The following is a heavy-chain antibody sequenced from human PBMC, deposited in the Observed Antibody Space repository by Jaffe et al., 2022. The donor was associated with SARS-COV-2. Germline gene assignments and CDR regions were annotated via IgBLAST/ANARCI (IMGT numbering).Heavy chain of an antibody. V-gene: IGHV3-30-3*01. CDR1: GFTFSSYA. Sequence: QVQLVESGGGVVQPGRSLRLSCAASGFTFSSYAMHWVRQAPGKGLEWVAVISYDGSNKYYADSVKGRFTISRDNSKNTLYLQMNSLRAEDTAVYYCARTADYGVLWFDPWGQGTLVTVSS. CDR3: ARTADYGVLWFDP. J-gene: IGHJ5*02. D-gene: IGHD4-17*01. CDR2: ISYDGSNK.